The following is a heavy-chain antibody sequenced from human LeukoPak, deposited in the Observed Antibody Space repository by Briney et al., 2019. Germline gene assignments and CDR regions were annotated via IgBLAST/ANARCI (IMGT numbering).Heavy chain of an antibody. CDR2: INPNSGGT. CDR1: GYTFTGYY. J-gene: IGHJ4*02. V-gene: IGHV1-2*02. D-gene: IGHD3-10*01. Sequence: ASVKVSCKASGYTFTGYYMHWVRQAPGQGLEWMGWINPNSGGTNYAQKFQGRVTMTRDTSISTAYMELRSLRSDDTAVYYCARADSESIGAYYYGPIDYWGQGTLVTVSS. CDR3: ARADSESIGAYYYGPIDY.